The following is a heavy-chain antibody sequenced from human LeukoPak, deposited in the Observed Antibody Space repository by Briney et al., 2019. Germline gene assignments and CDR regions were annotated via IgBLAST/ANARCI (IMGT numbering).Heavy chain of an antibody. J-gene: IGHJ4*02. V-gene: IGHV4-34*01. Sequence: SETLSLTCAVYGGSFSGYYWSWIRQPPGMGLEWIGEINHSGSTNYNPSLKSRVTIAVDTSKNQFSLKLISVTAADTAVYYCARGTLYSGWSYYLDYWGQGTLVTVSS. CDR3: ARGTLYSGWSYYLDY. D-gene: IGHD6-19*01. CDR1: GGSFSGYY. CDR2: INHSGST.